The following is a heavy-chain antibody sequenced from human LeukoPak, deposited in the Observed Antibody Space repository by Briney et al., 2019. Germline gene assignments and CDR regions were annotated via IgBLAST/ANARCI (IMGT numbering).Heavy chain of an antibody. V-gene: IGHV3-74*01. CDR1: GFTFSSYW. J-gene: IGHJ3*02. CDR3: AKNYYGSGSYYNAGAFDI. CDR2: INTDGSST. Sequence: GGSLGLSCAASGFTFSSYWMHWVRQAPGKGLVWVSRINTDGSSTSYADSVKGRFTISRDNAKNTLYLQMNSLRAEDTAVYYCAKNYYGSGSYYNAGAFDIWGQGTMVTVSS. D-gene: IGHD3-10*01.